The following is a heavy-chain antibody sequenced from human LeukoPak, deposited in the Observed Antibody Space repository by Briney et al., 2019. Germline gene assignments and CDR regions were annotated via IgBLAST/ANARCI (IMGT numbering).Heavy chain of an antibody. CDR3: PTLKSDYYGSGSNLLRTNWFDP. V-gene: IGHV3-23*01. CDR1: GFTFSSYA. D-gene: IGHD3-10*01. J-gene: IGHJ5*02. CDR2: ISGSGGST. Sequence: GASLRLSCAASGFTFSSYAMSWVRQAPGKGLECVSAISGSGGSTYYADSVKGRFTISRDNSKNTLYLQMNSLRAEDTAVYYSPTLKSDYYGSGSNLLRTNWFDPWGQGTLVTVSS.